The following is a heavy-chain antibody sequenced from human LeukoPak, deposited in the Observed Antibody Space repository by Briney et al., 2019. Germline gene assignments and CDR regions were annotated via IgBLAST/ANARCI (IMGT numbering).Heavy chain of an antibody. CDR2: INHRVST. V-gene: IGHV4-34*01. D-gene: IGHD6-6*01. CDR3: ARGRGAARFVTIEFDY. CDR1: GGSFSGHH. Sequence: SETLSLTCAVYGGSFSGHHWSWIRQPPGKGLEWMGEINHRVSTNYNPSLKSGVTMSVDTYKHQFSLKLSSVTAADTAVYYCARGRGAARFVTIEFDYWGQGALVTVSS. J-gene: IGHJ4*02.